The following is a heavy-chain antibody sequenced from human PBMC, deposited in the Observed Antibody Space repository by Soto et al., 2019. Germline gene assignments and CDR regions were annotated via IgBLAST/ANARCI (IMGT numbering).Heavy chain of an antibody. J-gene: IGHJ3*02. CDR2: INAGNGNT. CDR3: ARDLIDYDFWSGYYPASDAFDI. CDR1: GYTFTSYA. Sequence: QVPLVQSGAEVKKPGASVKVSCKASGYTFTSYAMHWVRQAPGQRLEWMGWINAGNGNTKYSQKFQGRVTITRDTSASTAYMELSSLRSEDTAVYYCARDLIDYDFWSGYYPASDAFDIWGQGTMVTVSS. V-gene: IGHV1-3*01. D-gene: IGHD3-3*01.